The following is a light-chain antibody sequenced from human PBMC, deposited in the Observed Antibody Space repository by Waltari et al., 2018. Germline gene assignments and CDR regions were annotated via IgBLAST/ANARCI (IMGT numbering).Light chain of an antibody. CDR3: RQQNSYRRT. CDR2: AAS. Sequence: IPVTQPPSSLSASVGARVTITCRARQGIRNGLGWDQQKPGKAPKRLIYAASSLQSGVPSRCSGRGAGTEFTLTISSLQTEDFATYDGRQQNSYRRTCGGGTKVELK. J-gene: IGKJ4*01. V-gene: IGKV1-17*01. CDR1: QGIRNG.